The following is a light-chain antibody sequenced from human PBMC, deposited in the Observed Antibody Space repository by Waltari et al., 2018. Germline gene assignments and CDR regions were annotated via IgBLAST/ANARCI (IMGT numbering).Light chain of an antibody. J-gene: IGKJ1*01. CDR1: QSVSSSY. V-gene: IGKV3-20*01. CDR3: HQYYATPWT. Sequence: EIVLTQSPGTLSLSPGERATLSCRASQSVSSSYLAWYQQKPGQAPRLLIYGASSRATGIPDRFSGSGSGTDFTLTISSLQAEDVAVYYCHQYYATPWTFGQGTKLEIK. CDR2: GAS.